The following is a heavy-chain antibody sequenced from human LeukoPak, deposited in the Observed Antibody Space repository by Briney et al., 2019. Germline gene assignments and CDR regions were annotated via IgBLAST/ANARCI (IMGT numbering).Heavy chain of an antibody. J-gene: IGHJ6*03. CDR1: GGSISSYY. D-gene: IGHD3-9*01. CDR2: IFISGGT. Sequence: PSETLSLTCTVSGGSISSYYWSWIRQPAGKGLEWIGRIFISGGTNYNPSLRSRVTMSLDTSKNQFSLKLYSVTAADTAVYYCARGGSTLHSAGGHDIEFYYYYYMDVWGKGTTVTISS. V-gene: IGHV4-4*07. CDR3: ARGGSTLHSAGGHDIEFYYYYYMDV.